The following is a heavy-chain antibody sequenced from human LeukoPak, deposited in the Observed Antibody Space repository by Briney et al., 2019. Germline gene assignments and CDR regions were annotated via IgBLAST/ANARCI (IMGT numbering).Heavy chain of an antibody. D-gene: IGHD2-21*02. CDR3: ARGGYCGGDCSQYYYYGMDV. CDR1: GGTFSSYA. V-gene: IGHV1-69*13. Sequence: ASVKVSCKASGGTFSSYAISWVRQAPGQGLEWMGGIIPIFGTANYAQKFQGRVTITADESTSTAYMELSSLRSEDTAVYYCARGGYCGGDCSQYYYYGMDVWGQGTTVTVSS. J-gene: IGHJ6*02. CDR2: IIPIFGTA.